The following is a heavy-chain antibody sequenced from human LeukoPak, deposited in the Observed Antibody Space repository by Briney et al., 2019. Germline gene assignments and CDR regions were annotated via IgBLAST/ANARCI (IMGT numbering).Heavy chain of an antibody. Sequence: PGRSLRLSCAASGFTFSSYAMSWVRQAPGKGLEWVSAISGSGGSTYYADSVKGRFTISRDNSKNTLYLQMNSLRAEDTAVYYCAKGGYCSGGSCYSEFDYWGQGTLVTVSS. CDR2: ISGSGGST. V-gene: IGHV3-23*01. CDR3: AKGGYCSGGSCYSEFDY. J-gene: IGHJ4*02. CDR1: GFTFSSYA. D-gene: IGHD2-15*01.